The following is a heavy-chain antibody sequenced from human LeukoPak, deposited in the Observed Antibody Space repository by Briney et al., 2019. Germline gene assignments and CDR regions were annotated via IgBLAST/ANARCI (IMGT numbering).Heavy chain of an antibody. Sequence: SETLSLTCTVSGGSISSYCWSWIRQPAGKGREWFGLIYTSGSTNYNPSLKSRVTMSVDTSKNQFSLKRSSVTAADTAVYYCARDSSSWYGYYYYYYMDVWGKGTTVTVSS. CDR1: GGSISSYC. D-gene: IGHD6-13*01. CDR3: ARDSSSWYGYYYYYYMDV. CDR2: IYTSGST. V-gene: IGHV4-4*07. J-gene: IGHJ6*03.